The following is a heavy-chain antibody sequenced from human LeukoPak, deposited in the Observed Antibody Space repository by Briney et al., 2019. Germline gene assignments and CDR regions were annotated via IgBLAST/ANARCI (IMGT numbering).Heavy chain of an antibody. D-gene: IGHD3-3*01. CDR2: ISYDGSNK. CDR1: GFTFSSYG. J-gene: IGHJ3*02. CDR3: AKEQGRFWSGYYTYEAFDI. Sequence: GGSLRLSCAASGFTFSSYGIQWVRQAPGKGLEWVAVISYDGSNKYYADSVKGRFTISRDNSKNTLYLQMNSLRAEDTAVYYCAKEQGRFWSGYYTYEAFDIWGQGTMVTVSS. V-gene: IGHV3-30*18.